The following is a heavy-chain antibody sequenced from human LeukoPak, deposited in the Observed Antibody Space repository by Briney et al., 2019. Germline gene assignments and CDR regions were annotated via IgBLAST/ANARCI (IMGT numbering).Heavy chain of an antibody. Sequence: SETLSLTCSVSTDSTNTYYWSWIRQTPGKGLEWIGEVNHSGYTNMNPSLKSRVTISVDTSKNQFSLMMTSVTAADTAVYFCARMTTGHDYWGQGTLVTVSS. CDR1: TDSTNTYY. CDR2: VNHSGYT. J-gene: IGHJ4*02. V-gene: IGHV4-34*01. D-gene: IGHD4-17*01. CDR3: ARMTTGHDY.